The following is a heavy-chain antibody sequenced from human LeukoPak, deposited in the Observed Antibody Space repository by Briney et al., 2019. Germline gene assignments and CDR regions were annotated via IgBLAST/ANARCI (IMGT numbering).Heavy chain of an antibody. Sequence: GGSLRLSCAGSGYTFSRYWIHWVRQAPGKGLVWVSRINPDGGTTTYADSVKGRFTISRDNAKNTLYLQMNSLSGEDTAVYYCARDYSGYDDYWGQGTVVTVSS. D-gene: IGHD3-22*01. J-gene: IGHJ4*02. V-gene: IGHV3-74*01. CDR1: GYTFSRYW. CDR2: INPDGGTT. CDR3: ARDYSGYDDY.